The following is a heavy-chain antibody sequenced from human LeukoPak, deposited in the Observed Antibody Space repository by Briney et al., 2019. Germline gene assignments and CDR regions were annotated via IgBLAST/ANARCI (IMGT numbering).Heavy chain of an antibody. D-gene: IGHD6-19*01. Sequence: PGGSLRLSCAASGFTFSSYAMSWVRQAPGKGLEWVSAISGSGGSTYYADSVKGRFTISRDNSKNTLYLQMNSLRAEDTAVYYCAKKAGGSGWNPGWYFDLWGRGTLVTVSS. CDR3: AKKAGGSGWNPGWYFDL. V-gene: IGHV3-23*01. CDR1: GFTFSSYA. CDR2: ISGSGGST. J-gene: IGHJ2*01.